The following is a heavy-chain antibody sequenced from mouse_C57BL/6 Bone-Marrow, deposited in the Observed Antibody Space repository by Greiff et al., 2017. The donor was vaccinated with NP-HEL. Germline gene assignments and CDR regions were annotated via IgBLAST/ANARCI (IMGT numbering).Heavy chain of an antibody. CDR3: TTGGSSPYAMDY. J-gene: IGHJ4*01. D-gene: IGHD1-1*01. Sequence: EVKLMESGAELVRPGASVKLSCTVSGFNIKDDYMHWVKQRPEQGLEWIGWIDPENGDTEYASKFQGQATITADTSSNTAYLQLSSLTSEDTAVYYCTTGGSSPYAMDYWGQGTSVTVSS. CDR2: IDPENGDT. V-gene: IGHV14-4*01. CDR1: GFNIKDDY.